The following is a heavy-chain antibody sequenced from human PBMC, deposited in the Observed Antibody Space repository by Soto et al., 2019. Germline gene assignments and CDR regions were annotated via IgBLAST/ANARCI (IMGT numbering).Heavy chain of an antibody. Sequence: QVQLVQSGAEVKKPGSSVKVSCQAPGGTFSSYAISWVRQAPGHGLEWMGGIIPIFGTAKYAQKFQGRVTITADESTSAGYMELSSLRSEDTAVYYCARSQGGSSSLDIYYYYYYGMDVWGQGTTVTVSS. V-gene: IGHV1-69*01. CDR1: GGTFSSYA. D-gene: IGHD2-15*01. CDR2: IIPIFGTA. J-gene: IGHJ6*02. CDR3: ARSQGGSSSLDIYYYYYYGMDV.